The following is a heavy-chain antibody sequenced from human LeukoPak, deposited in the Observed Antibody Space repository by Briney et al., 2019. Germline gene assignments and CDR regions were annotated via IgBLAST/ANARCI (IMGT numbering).Heavy chain of an antibody. J-gene: IGHJ6*02. CDR1: GGSISSYY. D-gene: IGHD3-16*02. V-gene: IGHV4-59*01. CDR3: ARDIGPTRYYYYGMDV. Sequence: SETLSLTCTVSGGSISSYYWSWIRQPPGKGLEWIGYIYYSGSTNYNPSLESRVTISVDTSKNQFSLKLSSVTAADTAVYYCARDIGPTRYYYYGMDVWGQGTTVTVSS. CDR2: IYYSGST.